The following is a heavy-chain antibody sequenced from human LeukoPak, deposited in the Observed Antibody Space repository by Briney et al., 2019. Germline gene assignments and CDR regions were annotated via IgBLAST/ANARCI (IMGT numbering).Heavy chain of an antibody. CDR3: ARQGHNEYYFDF. J-gene: IGHJ4*02. Sequence: GESLKISCEGSGYTFTNYWIAWVRQMPGGGLEWMGLICPGDSDTRYNPSFQGQVTFSADKSISTAYLQWSSLRASDTAMYYCARQGHNEYYFDFWGQGTLVTVSS. CDR2: ICPGDSDT. V-gene: IGHV5-51*01. D-gene: IGHD2-21*01. CDR1: GYTFTNYW.